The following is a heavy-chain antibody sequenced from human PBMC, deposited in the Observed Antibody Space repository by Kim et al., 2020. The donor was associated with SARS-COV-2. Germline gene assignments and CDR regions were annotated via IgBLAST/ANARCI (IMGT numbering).Heavy chain of an antibody. CDR1: GGSFSGYY. Sequence: SETLSLTCAVYGGSFSGYYWSWIRQPPGKGLEWIGEINHSGSTNYNPSLKSRVTISVDTYKNQFSLKLSSVTAADTAVYYCARGERVALPHQSSGWVKYYYYYGMDVWGQGTTVTVSS. D-gene: IGHD6-19*01. CDR2: INHSGST. J-gene: IGHJ6*02. CDR3: ARGERVALPHQSSGWVKYYYYYGMDV. V-gene: IGHV4-34*01.